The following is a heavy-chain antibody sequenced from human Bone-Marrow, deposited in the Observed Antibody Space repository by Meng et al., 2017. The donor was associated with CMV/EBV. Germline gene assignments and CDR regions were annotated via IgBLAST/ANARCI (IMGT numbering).Heavy chain of an antibody. V-gene: IGHV4-39*07. J-gene: IGHJ4*02. CDR1: GGSISSSSYY. CDR3: TRDPLSGLTSDY. CDR2: IYYSGST. D-gene: IGHD1-14*01. Sequence: GSLRLSCTVSGGSISSSSYYWGWVRQPPGKGLEWIASIYYSGSTYYSPSLASRVTISVDTSKNQFSLKVSSVTAADTAVYYCTRDPLSGLTSDYWGQGTLVAVSS.